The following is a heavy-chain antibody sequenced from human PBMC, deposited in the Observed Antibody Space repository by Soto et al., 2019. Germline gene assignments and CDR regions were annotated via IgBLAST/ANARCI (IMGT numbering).Heavy chain of an antibody. D-gene: IGHD4-17*01. J-gene: IGHJ4*02. V-gene: IGHV3-23*01. Sequence: HPGVSLRLSCAASGFTFSSYAMSWVRQAPGKGLEWVSAISGSGGSTYYADSVKGRFTISRDNSKNTLYLQMNSLRAEDTAVYYCAKDQDGYGDYAFDYWGQGTLVTVSS. CDR3: AKDQDGYGDYAFDY. CDR1: GFTFSSYA. CDR2: ISGSGGST.